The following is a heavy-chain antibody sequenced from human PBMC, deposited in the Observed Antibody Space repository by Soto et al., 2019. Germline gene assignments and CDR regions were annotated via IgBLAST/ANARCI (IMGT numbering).Heavy chain of an antibody. J-gene: IGHJ6*02. Sequence: EVQVVESGGGLVQPGGSLRLSCAASGFTFSRYGMNWVRQAPGKGLEWVAYISSSSSTIYYADSVKGRFTISRDNAKNSLYLQMNRLRDEDTAVYYCVRDGYCVSTTCYFLPDVWGPGTTVTVSS. V-gene: IGHV3-48*02. D-gene: IGHD2-2*03. CDR1: GFTFSRYG. CDR3: VRDGYCVSTTCYFLPDV. CDR2: ISSSSSTI.